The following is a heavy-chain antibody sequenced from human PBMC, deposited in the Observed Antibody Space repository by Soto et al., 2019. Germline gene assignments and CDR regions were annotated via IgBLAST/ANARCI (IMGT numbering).Heavy chain of an antibody. CDR2: INAGNGNT. D-gene: IGHD6-6*01. Sequence: ASVKVSCKASGYTFTSYAMHWVRQAPGXRLEWMGWINAGNGNTKYSQKFQGRVTITRDTSASTAYMELSSLRSEDTAVYYCAADGGIAARRTYYYGMDVWGQGTTVTVSS. V-gene: IGHV1-3*01. CDR3: AADGGIAARRTYYYGMDV. J-gene: IGHJ6*01. CDR1: GYTFTSYA.